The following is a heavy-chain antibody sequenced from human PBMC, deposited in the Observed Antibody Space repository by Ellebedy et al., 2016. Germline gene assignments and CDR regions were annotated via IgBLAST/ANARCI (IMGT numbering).Heavy chain of an antibody. CDR1: GGSFSGYY. V-gene: IGHV4-34*01. J-gene: IGHJ5*02. Sequence: SETLSLXXAVYGGSFSGYYWSWIRQPPGKGLEWIGEINHSGSTNYNPSLKSRVTISVDTSKNQFSLKLSSVTAADTAVYYCARVQVVITTYWFDPWGQGTLVTVSS. D-gene: IGHD3-22*01. CDR2: INHSGST. CDR3: ARVQVVITTYWFDP.